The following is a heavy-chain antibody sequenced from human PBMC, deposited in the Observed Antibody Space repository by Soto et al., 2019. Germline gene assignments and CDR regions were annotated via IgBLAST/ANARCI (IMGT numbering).Heavy chain of an antibody. Sequence: ASVKVSCKASGYTFTSYGISWLRQAPGQGLEWMGWISAYNGNTNYAQKLQGRVTMTTDTSTSTAYMELRSLRSDDTAVYYCARVGDIVVVPAASVYYYYGMDVWGQGTTVTVSS. D-gene: IGHD2-2*01. CDR3: ARVGDIVVVPAASVYYYYGMDV. CDR2: ISAYNGNT. CDR1: GYTFTSYG. V-gene: IGHV1-18*01. J-gene: IGHJ6*02.